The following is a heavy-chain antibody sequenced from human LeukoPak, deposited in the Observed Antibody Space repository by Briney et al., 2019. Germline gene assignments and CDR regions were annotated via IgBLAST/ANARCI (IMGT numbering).Heavy chain of an antibody. Sequence: SEKVSCKASGGTFSSYAISWVRQAPGQGLEWMGRIIPILGIANYAQKFQGRVTITADKSTSTAYMELSSLRSEDTAVYYCAMIAAAGTGVDYWGQGTLVTVSS. J-gene: IGHJ4*02. D-gene: IGHD6-13*01. CDR2: IIPILGIA. CDR1: GGTFSSYA. CDR3: AMIAAAGTGVDY. V-gene: IGHV1-69*04.